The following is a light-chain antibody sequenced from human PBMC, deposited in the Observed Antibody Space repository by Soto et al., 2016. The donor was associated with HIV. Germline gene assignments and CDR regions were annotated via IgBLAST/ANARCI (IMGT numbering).Light chain of an antibody. Sequence: DIQMTQSPSSLSASVGDRVTITCRASQTISTYLSWYQQKPGKAPTLLIFVASSLQSGVPSRFSGSGSGTDFTLTISSLQLEDSATYYCQQSYSSPLTFGGGTKVEIK. V-gene: IGKV1-39*01. J-gene: IGKJ4*01. CDR3: QQSYSSPLT. CDR2: VAS. CDR1: QTISTY.